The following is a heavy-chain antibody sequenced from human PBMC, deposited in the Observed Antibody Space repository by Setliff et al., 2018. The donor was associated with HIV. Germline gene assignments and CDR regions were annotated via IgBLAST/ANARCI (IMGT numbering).Heavy chain of an antibody. J-gene: IGHJ3*01. CDR1: GYSVNSDYL. CDR3: AKEGGLYFGMLIHDAIDL. V-gene: IGHV4-38-2*02. D-gene: IGHD3-3*01. Sequence: SETLSLTCTVSGYSVNSDYLWCWIRQPPGKGLEWIGSVYHSGSTYYNPSLKGRVTTSIDTSKNQFSLKLNSVTAADTAVYYCAKEGGLYFGMLIHDAIDLWGQGTMVTVSS. CDR2: VYHSGST.